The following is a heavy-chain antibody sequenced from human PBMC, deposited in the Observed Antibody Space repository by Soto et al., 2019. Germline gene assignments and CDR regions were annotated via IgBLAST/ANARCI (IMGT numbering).Heavy chain of an antibody. CDR2: IYYSGST. CDR3: ARLGGYYQSLDP. CDR1: GDTISTGGYY. D-gene: IGHD3-22*01. J-gene: IGHJ5*02. V-gene: IGHV4-61*08. Sequence: SETLSLTCGVSGDTISTGGYYWSWIRQPPGKGLEWIGYIYYSGSTNYNPSLKSRVTISLDTSKNQFSLKLSSVTAADTAVYYCARLGGYYQSLDPRGQGTLVTVSS.